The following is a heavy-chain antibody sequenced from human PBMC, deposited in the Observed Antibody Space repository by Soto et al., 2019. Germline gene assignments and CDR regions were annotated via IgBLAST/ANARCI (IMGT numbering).Heavy chain of an antibody. CDR3: AREIRVAGRRNYFDY. CDR1: GFTFSIYG. Sequence: EVQLLESGGDLVQPGGSLRLSCAASGFTFSIYGVTWVRQAPGKGLEWVSYITGSGGGAYYADSVKGRFTISRDNSKSTLYLQMDSLRDDDRAIYYCAREIRVAGRRNYFDYWGQGTLVTVSS. J-gene: IGHJ4*02. D-gene: IGHD6-19*01. V-gene: IGHV3-23*01. CDR2: ITGSGGGA.